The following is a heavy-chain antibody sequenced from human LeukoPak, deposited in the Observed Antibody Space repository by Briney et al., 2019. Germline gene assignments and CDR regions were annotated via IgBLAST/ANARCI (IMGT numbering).Heavy chain of an antibody. Sequence: SETLSLTCTVSGGSISSGSYYWSWIRQPAGKGLEWIGRIYTSGSTNYNPPLKSRVTISVDTSKNQFSLKLSSVTAADTAVYYCARGTPTRSYYYGSNWFDPWGQGTLVTVSS. CDR2: IYTSGST. J-gene: IGHJ5*02. D-gene: IGHD3-10*01. CDR3: ARGTPTRSYYYGSNWFDP. CDR1: GGSISSGSYY. V-gene: IGHV4-61*02.